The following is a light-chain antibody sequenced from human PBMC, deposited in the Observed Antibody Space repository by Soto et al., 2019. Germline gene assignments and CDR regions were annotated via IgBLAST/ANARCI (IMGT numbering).Light chain of an antibody. CDR1: KLGDKY. CDR3: QAWDSSTVV. CDR2: QDS. Sequence: SYELTQSPSVSVSPGQTASITCSGDKLGDKYACWYQQKPGQSPVLVIYQDSKRPSGIPERFSGSNSGNTATLTIGGTQAMDEADYYCQAWDSSTVVFGGGTKLTVL. J-gene: IGLJ2*01. V-gene: IGLV3-1*01.